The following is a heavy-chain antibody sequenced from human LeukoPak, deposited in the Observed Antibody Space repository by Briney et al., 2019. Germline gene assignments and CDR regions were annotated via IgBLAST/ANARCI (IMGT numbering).Heavy chain of an antibody. J-gene: IGHJ4*02. Sequence: GESLKISCKGSGYRFTSYWISWVRQMPGKGLEWMGRIDPSDSYTNYSPSFQGHVTISADKSISTAYLQWSSLKASDTAMYYCARHRSYDSSGYYLEAQDCWGQGTLVTVSS. D-gene: IGHD3-22*01. CDR1: GYRFTSYW. V-gene: IGHV5-10-1*01. CDR2: IDPSDSYT. CDR3: ARHRSYDSSGYYLEAQDC.